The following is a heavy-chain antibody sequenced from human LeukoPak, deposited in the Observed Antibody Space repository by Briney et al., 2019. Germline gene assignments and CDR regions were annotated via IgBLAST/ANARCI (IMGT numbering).Heavy chain of an antibody. D-gene: IGHD1-14*01. CDR1: GFTVSSNY. CDR2: IYSGGST. CDR3: AKYLTAKGPPYALEV. J-gene: IGHJ6*02. Sequence: GGSLRLSCAASGFTVSSNYMSWVRQAPGKGLEWVSVIYSGGSTYYADSVKGRFTISRDNSKNTLYLQMNSLRAEDTAMYFCAKYLTAKGPPYALEVWGQGTTVTVSS. V-gene: IGHV3-53*01.